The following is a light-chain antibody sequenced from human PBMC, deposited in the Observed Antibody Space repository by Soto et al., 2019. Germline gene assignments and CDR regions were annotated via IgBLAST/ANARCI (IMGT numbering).Light chain of an antibody. Sequence: IQMTQSPSTLSASVGDRVTITCRASRSLQTWLAWYQQKPGKVPKLLIYQASSLQNGVPARFIGSGSGTEFTLTIISLQPDDVATYYCQQYTCLWTFGPGTKVEIK. CDR3: QQYTCLWT. V-gene: IGKV1-5*03. CDR1: RSLQTW. CDR2: QAS. J-gene: IGKJ1*01.